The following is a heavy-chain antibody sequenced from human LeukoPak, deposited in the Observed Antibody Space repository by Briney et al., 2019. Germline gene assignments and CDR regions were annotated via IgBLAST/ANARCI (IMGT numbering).Heavy chain of an antibody. CDR1: GGSISSGGYS. Sequence: IPSETLSLTCAVSGGSISSGGYSWSWIRQPPGKGLEWIGYIYHSGSTYYNPSLKSRVTISVDRSKNQFSLKLSSVTAADTAVYYCARSLLVVSGSYDFWFDPWGQGTLVTVSS. CDR3: ARSLLVVSGSYDFWFDP. CDR2: IYHSGST. V-gene: IGHV4-30-2*01. D-gene: IGHD3-16*01. J-gene: IGHJ5*02.